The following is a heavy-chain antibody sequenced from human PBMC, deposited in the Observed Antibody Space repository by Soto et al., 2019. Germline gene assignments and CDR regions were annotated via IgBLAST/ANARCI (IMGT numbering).Heavy chain of an antibody. D-gene: IGHD3-22*01. Sequence: SVKVSCKASGGTFSRYAISWVRQAPGQGLEWMGGIIPLFGKANYAQKFQGRVTITADESTSTAYMELSSLRSEDTAVYYCARDGTLFDSSGYYYLYWGQGTLLTVSS. CDR2: IIPLFGKA. J-gene: IGHJ4*02. CDR1: GGTFSRYA. CDR3: ARDGTLFDSSGYYYLY. V-gene: IGHV1-69*13.